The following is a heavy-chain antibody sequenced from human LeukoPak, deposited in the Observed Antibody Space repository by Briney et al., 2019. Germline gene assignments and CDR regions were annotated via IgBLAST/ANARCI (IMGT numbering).Heavy chain of an antibody. D-gene: IGHD3-22*01. CDR2: ISGSGGST. V-gene: IGHV3-23*01. Sequence: GGSLRLSCAASGSTFSSYAMSWVRQAPGKGLEWVSAISGSGGSTYYADSVKGRFTISRDNSKNTLYLQMNSLRAEDTAVYYCAKDGYYYDSSGYYVYWGQGTLVTVSS. CDR1: GSTFSSYA. CDR3: AKDGYYYDSSGYYVY. J-gene: IGHJ4*02.